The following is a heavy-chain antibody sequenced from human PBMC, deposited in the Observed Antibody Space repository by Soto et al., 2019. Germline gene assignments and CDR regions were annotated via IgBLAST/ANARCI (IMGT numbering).Heavy chain of an antibody. Sequence: GGSLRLSCAASGFTFSSYAMHWVRQAPGKGLEWVAVISYDGSNKYYADSVKGRFTISRDNSKNTLYLQMNSLRAEDTAVYYCSRGGTMVRGVIILHHYYGMDVWGQGTTVTVSS. CDR3: SRGGTMVRGVIILHHYYGMDV. J-gene: IGHJ6*02. CDR2: ISYDGSNK. V-gene: IGHV3-30-3*01. CDR1: GFTFSSYA. D-gene: IGHD3-10*01.